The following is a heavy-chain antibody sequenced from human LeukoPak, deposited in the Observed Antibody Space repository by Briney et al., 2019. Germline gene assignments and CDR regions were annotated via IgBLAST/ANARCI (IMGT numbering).Heavy chain of an antibody. V-gene: IGHV3-21*01. CDR1: GFTFSSYA. CDR3: ARDHLGTFDY. D-gene: IGHD1-26*01. CDR2: ISSDNGYI. J-gene: IGHJ4*02. Sequence: GGSLRLSCAASGFTFSSYAMSWVRQAPGKGLEWVSSISSDNGYIYYADSVKGRFTISRDNAKNSLDLQMNSLRVEDTAVYYCARDHLGTFDYWGQGTLVTVSS.